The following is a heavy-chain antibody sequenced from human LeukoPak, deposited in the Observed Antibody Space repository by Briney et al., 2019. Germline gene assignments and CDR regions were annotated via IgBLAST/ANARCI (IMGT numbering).Heavy chain of an antibody. CDR1: GFTFSIYA. V-gene: IGHV3-23*01. Sequence: HAGGSLSLSCAASGFTFSIYAMSWARQPPGKGLEWVSAISCSGGSTYYADSVKGRFTISRDNSKNTLYLQMNSLRAEDTAVYYCAKDFGYDSSGSFFDYWGQGTLVTVSS. D-gene: IGHD3-22*01. CDR3: AKDFGYDSSGSFFDY. CDR2: ISCSGGST. J-gene: IGHJ4*02.